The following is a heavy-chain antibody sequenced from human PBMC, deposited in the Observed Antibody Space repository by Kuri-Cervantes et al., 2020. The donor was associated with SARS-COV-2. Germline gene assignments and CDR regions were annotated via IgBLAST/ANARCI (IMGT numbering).Heavy chain of an antibody. CDR3: AKRTSTGEYSIPSGPLDY. J-gene: IGHJ4*02. Sequence: GESLKISCAASGFTFSSYWMSWVRQAPGKGLEWVANIKQDGSEKYYVDSVKGRLTISRDNAKNSLYLQMNSLRAEDTAVYYCAKRTSTGEYSIPSGPLDYWGQGTLVTVSS. CDR1: GFTFSSYW. CDR2: IKQDGSEK. D-gene: IGHD6-6*01. V-gene: IGHV3-7*03.